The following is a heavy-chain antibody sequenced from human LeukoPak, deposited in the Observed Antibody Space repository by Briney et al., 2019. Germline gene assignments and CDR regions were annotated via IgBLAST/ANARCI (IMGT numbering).Heavy chain of an antibody. CDR2: INHSGST. Sequence: SETLSLTCAVYGGSFSGYYWSWIRQPPGKGLEWIGEINHSGSTNYNPSLKSRVTISVDTSKNQFSLKLSSVTAADTAVYYCASPLIAVNDYWGRGTLVTVSS. J-gene: IGHJ4*02. V-gene: IGHV4-34*01. D-gene: IGHD6-19*01. CDR1: GGSFSGYY. CDR3: ASPLIAVNDY.